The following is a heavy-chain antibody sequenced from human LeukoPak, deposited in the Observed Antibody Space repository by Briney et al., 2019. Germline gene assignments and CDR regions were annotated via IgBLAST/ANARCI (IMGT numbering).Heavy chain of an antibody. D-gene: IGHD6-6*01. CDR2: ISSSGSTI. Sequence: GGSLRLSCAASGFTFSSYEMNWVRQAPGKGLEWVSYISSSGSTIYYADSVKGRFTISRDDAKNSLYLQMNSLRVEDTAVYYCARGGAARPDYWGQGTLVTVSS. CDR3: ARGGAARPDY. V-gene: IGHV3-48*03. CDR1: GFTFSSYE. J-gene: IGHJ4*02.